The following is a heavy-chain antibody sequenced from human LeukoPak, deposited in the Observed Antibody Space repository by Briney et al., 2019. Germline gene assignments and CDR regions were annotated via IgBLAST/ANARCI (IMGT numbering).Heavy chain of an antibody. V-gene: IGHV4-59*01. Sequence: SETLSLTCTVSGGSISSYYWSWIRQPPGKGLEWIGYIYYSGSTNYNPSLKSRVTISVDTSKNQFSLKLSSVTAADTAVYYCARDIRVPLGSGYYYGMDVWGQGTTVTVSS. D-gene: IGHD7-27*01. J-gene: IGHJ6*02. CDR2: IYYSGST. CDR1: GGSISSYY. CDR3: ARDIRVPLGSGYYYGMDV.